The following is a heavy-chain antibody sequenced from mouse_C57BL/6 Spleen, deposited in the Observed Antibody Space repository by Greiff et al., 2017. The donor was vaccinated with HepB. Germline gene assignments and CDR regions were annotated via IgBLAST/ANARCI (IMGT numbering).Heavy chain of an antibody. CDR1: GYTFTSYW. J-gene: IGHJ3*01. Sequence: VQLQQPGAELVKPGASVKMSCKASGYTFTSYWITWVKQRPGQGLEWIGDIYPGSGSTNYNEKFKSKATLTVATSSSTAYMQLSSMTSEDSAVYYCARNTIVGDGFAYWGQGTLVTVSA. V-gene: IGHV1-55*01. D-gene: IGHD2-12*01. CDR2: IYPGSGST. CDR3: ARNTIVGDGFAY.